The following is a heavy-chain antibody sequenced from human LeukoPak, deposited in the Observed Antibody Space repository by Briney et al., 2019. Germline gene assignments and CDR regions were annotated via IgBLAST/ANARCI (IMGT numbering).Heavy chain of an antibody. CDR1: GYTFIDYY. CDR2: INPKTGVT. V-gene: IGHV1-2*02. CDR3: ARRADGYNFAH. D-gene: IGHD5-24*01. J-gene: IGHJ5*02. Sequence: GASVKVSFKASGYTFIDYYMHWVRQAPGQGLEWMGWINPKTGVTNYAQKFQGRVTMTRDTSISTGYMELSGLRNDDTAVYYCARRADGYNFAHWGQGTLVTVSP.